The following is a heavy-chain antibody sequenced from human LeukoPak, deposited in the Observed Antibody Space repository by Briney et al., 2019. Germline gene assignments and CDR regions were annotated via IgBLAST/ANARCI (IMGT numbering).Heavy chain of an antibody. CDR1: GGSISNYH. V-gene: IGHV4-59*12. D-gene: IGHD3-3*01. Sequence: PSETLSLTCTVSGGSISNYHWSWIRQSPGRGLEWIGYICYSGTTSYNPSLGSRVTISVDTSKNQFSLKLSSVTAADTAVYYCARATSDFWSGYPEVYFDYWGQGTLVTVSS. CDR3: ARATSDFWSGYPEVYFDY. J-gene: IGHJ4*02. CDR2: ICYSGTT.